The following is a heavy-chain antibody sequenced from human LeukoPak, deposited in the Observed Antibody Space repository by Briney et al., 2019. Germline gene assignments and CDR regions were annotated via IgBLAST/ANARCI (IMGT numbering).Heavy chain of an antibody. CDR3: ARDFEFGSAAGTPN. V-gene: IGHV3-21*01. CDR2: ISGSSTDI. CDR1: GFTFSNYA. D-gene: IGHD6-13*01. Sequence: GGSLRLSCAASGFTFSNYAMNWVRQAPGKGLEWVSSISGSSTDIYYADSVKGRFTISRDNAKNSLYLQMNSLRAEDTAVYYCARDFEFGSAAGTPNWGQGTLVTVSS. J-gene: IGHJ4*02.